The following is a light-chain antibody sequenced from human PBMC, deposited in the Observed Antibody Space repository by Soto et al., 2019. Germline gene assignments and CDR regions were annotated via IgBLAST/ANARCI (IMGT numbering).Light chain of an antibody. CDR2: GAS. CDR3: QQYGSSPRT. V-gene: IGKV3-20*01. Sequence: EIVFTQSPGTLSLSPGEGATLSCRASQSVSSSYLAWYQQKPGQAPRLLIYGASSRATGIPDRFSGSGSGTDFTLTISRLEPEDFAVYYCQQYGSSPRTFGQGTKV. J-gene: IGKJ1*01. CDR1: QSVSSSY.